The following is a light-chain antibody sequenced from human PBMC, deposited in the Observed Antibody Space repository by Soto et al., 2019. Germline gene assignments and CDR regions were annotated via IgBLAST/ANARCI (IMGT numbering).Light chain of an antibody. V-gene: IGKV3-20*01. CDR3: QQYGSSPPIT. J-gene: IGKJ3*01. CDR2: GAS. Sequence: EIVLTQSPGTLSLSPGERATLSCRASQSVSSSYLAWYQQKPGQAPRLLIYGASSRATGIPDRFSGSGSGRDFTLTISRLDPEDYAVYYCQQYGSSPPITFGPGTKVDIK. CDR1: QSVSSSY.